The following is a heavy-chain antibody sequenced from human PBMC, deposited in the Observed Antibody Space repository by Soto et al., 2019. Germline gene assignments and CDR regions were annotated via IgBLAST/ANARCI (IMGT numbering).Heavy chain of an antibody. Sequence: SETLSLTCAVYGGSFSGYYWSWIRQPPGKGLEWIGEINHSGSTNYNPSLKSRVTISVDTSKNQFSLKLSSVTAADTAVYYCARMDLEYSRSEYFQHWGQGTLVTVSS. CDR2: INHSGST. CDR3: ARMDLEYSRSEYFQH. D-gene: IGHD6-6*01. V-gene: IGHV4-34*01. J-gene: IGHJ1*01. CDR1: GGSFSGYY.